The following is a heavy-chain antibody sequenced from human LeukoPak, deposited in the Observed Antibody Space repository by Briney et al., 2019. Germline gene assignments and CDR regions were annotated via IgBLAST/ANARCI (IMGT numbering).Heavy chain of an antibody. CDR2: ISSSGSTT. CDR1: GFTFSSYE. D-gene: IGHD2-21*01. Sequence: PGGSLRLSCAASGFTFSSYEMNWVRQAPGKGLEWVSYISSSGSTTYYAASVKGRFTISRDNAKNSVYLQMNSLRAEDTAVYYCVRDADVSTGDIYYDRFDHWGQGTLVTVSS. J-gene: IGHJ4*02. CDR3: VRDADVSTGDIYYDRFDH. V-gene: IGHV3-48*03.